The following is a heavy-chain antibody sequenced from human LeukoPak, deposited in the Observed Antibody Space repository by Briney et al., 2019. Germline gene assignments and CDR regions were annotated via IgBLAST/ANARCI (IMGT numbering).Heavy chain of an antibody. J-gene: IGHJ5*02. Sequence: ASVKVSCKASGSTFSNYAISWVRQAPGQGLEWMGGIIPIFGTAKYAQKFQGRVTITADESTSTAYMELSSLRSEDTAVYYCARDGRQQLANWFDPWGQGTLVTVSS. CDR3: ARDGRQQLANWFDP. CDR1: GSTFSNYA. D-gene: IGHD6-13*01. CDR2: IIPIFGTA. V-gene: IGHV1-69*13.